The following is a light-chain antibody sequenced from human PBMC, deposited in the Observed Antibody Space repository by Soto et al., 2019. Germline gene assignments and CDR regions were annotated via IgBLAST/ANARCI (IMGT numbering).Light chain of an antibody. J-gene: IGLJ2*01. Sequence: QSVLTQPPSGSGDPGQRVTISCTGSSSNIGADYDVHWYQQLPGTAPKLLIYSNNNRPSGVPERFSASKSGTSASLAITGLQAEDEADYYCQSYDSILSGGVFGGGTKLTVL. CDR3: QSYDSILSGGV. V-gene: IGLV1-40*01. CDR2: SNN. CDR1: SSNIGADYD.